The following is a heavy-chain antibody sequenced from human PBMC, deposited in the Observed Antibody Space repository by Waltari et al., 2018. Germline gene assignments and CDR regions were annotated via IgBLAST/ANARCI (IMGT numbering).Heavy chain of an antibody. CDR1: GFGFSDHD. CDR2: IGGTHSNI. Sequence: EVRLAESGGGLVKPGGSLRLPCPASGFGFSDHDMNWVRQAPGTGLEWVSSIGGTHSNIFYADSVKGRFTVSRDNAKNSLYLQMDNLRAEDSGLYFCTRDLYGSGGDWFDPWGQGTLVTVSS. J-gene: IGHJ5*02. D-gene: IGHD3-10*01. CDR3: TRDLYGSGGDWFDP. V-gene: IGHV3-21*03.